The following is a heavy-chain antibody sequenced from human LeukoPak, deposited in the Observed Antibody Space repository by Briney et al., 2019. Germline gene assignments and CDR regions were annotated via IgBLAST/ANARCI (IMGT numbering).Heavy chain of an antibody. Sequence: GASVKVSCKASGYTFTDYHMHWVQQAPGKGLEWMGRVDPEDGETIYAEKFQGRVTITADTSTDTAYMELSSLRSEDTAVYYCATGGYDFWSGYQPTHYYYYYMDVWGKGTTVTVSS. CDR2: VDPEDGET. D-gene: IGHD3-3*01. V-gene: IGHV1-69-2*01. CDR3: ATGGYDFWSGYQPTHYYYYYMDV. CDR1: GYTFTDYH. J-gene: IGHJ6*03.